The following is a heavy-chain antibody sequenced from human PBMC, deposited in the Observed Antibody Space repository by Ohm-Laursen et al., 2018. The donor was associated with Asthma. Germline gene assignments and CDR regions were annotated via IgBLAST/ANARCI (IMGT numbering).Heavy chain of an antibody. D-gene: IGHD1-26*01. CDR2: ISTASTFI. CDR1: GYTFSRYS. J-gene: IGHJ1*01. Sequence: SLRLSCSASGYTFSRYSIHWVRQFPGKGLEWVASISTASTFIYYADSVRGRFTTSRDNAKNSVYPQMNSLRAEDTALYYCARIGPEWELPGREYSLHHWGEGTLVTVSS. CDR3: ARIGPEWELPGREYSLHH. V-gene: IGHV3-21*01.